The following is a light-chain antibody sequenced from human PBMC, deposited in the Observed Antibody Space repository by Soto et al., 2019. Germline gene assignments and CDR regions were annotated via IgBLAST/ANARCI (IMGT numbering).Light chain of an antibody. Sequence: EIVMTQSPATLSVSPGERATLSCRASQSVRSNLAWYQQKPGQAPRLLIYGASTRATGIPARFSGSGSGTEFTLTISSLQSEDFAVYYCQKYNNWPFTFGPGTKVDI. CDR3: QKYNNWPFT. CDR1: QSVRSN. J-gene: IGKJ3*01. CDR2: GAS. V-gene: IGKV3-15*01.